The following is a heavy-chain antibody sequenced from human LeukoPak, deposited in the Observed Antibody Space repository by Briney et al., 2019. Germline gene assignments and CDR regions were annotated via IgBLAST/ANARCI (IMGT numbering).Heavy chain of an antibody. Sequence: QTGGSLTLSCAASRFTFSSYAMHWVRQAPGKGLEWVAFISYDGSNKYYADSVKGRFTISRDNSKNTLYLQMSSVRAEDTAVYYCAIDYSNYYWGQGTLVTVCS. D-gene: IGHD4-11*01. CDR2: ISYDGSNK. CDR1: RFTFSSYA. V-gene: IGHV3-30*04. CDR3: AIDYSNYY. J-gene: IGHJ4*02.